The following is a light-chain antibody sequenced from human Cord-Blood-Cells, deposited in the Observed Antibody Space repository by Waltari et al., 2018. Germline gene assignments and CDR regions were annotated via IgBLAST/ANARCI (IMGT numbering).Light chain of an antibody. CDR2: GKT. J-gene: IGLJ2*01. Sequence: SSELTQDPAVSVALGQTVRITCQGDSLRSYYASWYQQKPGQAPVLVIYGKTNRPSGIPDRFSGSSSGNTASLTITGAHAEDEADYYCNSRDSSGNHVVFGGGTKLTVL. CDR1: SLRSYY. CDR3: NSRDSSGNHVV. V-gene: IGLV3-19*01.